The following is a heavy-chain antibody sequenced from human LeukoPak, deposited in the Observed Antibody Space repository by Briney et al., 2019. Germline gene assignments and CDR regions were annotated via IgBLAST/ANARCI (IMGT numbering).Heavy chain of an antibody. J-gene: IGHJ4*02. CDR1: GFTFSSYW. D-gene: IGHD3-10*01. CDR3: ARPFLYYGSGSYVY. CDR2: INHSGST. Sequence: SGGSPRLSCAASGFTFSSYWMSWIRQPPGKGLEWIGEINHSGSTNYNPSLKSRVTISVDTSKNQFSLKLSSVTAADTAVYYCARPFLYYGSGSYVYWGQGTLVTVSS. V-gene: IGHV4-34*01.